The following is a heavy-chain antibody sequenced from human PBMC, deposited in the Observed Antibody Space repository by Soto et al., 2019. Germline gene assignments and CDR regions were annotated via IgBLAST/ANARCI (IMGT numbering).Heavy chain of an antibody. CDR3: ARVSDYDFWSGGFDY. Sequence: PSETLSLTCTVSGGSISSGCYYWSWIRQHPGKGLEWIGYIYYIGSTYYNPSLKSRVTISVDTSKNQLSLKLSSVTAADTDVYYCARVSDYDFWSGGFDYSGQLTLVTFCS. V-gene: IGHV4-31*03. D-gene: IGHD3-3*01. CDR2: IYYIGST. J-gene: IGHJ4*02. CDR1: GGSISSGCYY.